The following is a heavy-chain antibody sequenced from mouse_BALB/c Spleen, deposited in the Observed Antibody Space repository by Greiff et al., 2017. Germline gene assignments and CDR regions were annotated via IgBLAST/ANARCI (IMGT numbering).Heavy chain of an antibody. D-gene: IGHD1-2*01. CDR2: INPYNDGT. CDR3: ARSLLRLPYAMDY. J-gene: IGHJ4*01. CDR1: GYTFTSYV. Sequence: EVQLQESGPELVKPGASVKMSCKASGYTFTSYVMHWVKQKPGQGLEWIGYINPYNDGTKYNEKFKGKATLTSDKSSSTAYMELSSLTSEDSAVYYCARSLLRLPYAMDYWGQGTSVTVSS. V-gene: IGHV1-14*01.